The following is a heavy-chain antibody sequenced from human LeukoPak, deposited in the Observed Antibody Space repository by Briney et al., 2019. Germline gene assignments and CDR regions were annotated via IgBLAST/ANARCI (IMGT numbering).Heavy chain of an antibody. D-gene: IGHD6-19*01. CDR1: GYSFTSYW. Sequence: GESLKISCKGSGYSFTSYWIGWVRQMPGKGLEWMGIIYPGDSDTRYSPSFQGQVTISADKSISTAYLQWSSLKASDTAMYYCARLPGDSSGWYLNWFDPWGQGTLVTVSS. CDR2: IYPGDSDT. CDR3: ARLPGDSSGWYLNWFDP. J-gene: IGHJ5*02. V-gene: IGHV5-51*01.